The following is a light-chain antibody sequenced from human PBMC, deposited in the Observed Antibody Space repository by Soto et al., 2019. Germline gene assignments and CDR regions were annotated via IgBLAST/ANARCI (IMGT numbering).Light chain of an antibody. J-gene: IGKJ2*01. CDR2: GAS. V-gene: IGKV3-15*01. Sequence: EIVMTQSPATLSVSPGERATLSCRASQSVSSNLAWYQQKPGQAPRLLIYGASTRATGIPARFSGSGSGTEFTLTISRLEPEDVATYYCQQFGSSPYAFGQGTRLAIK. CDR3: QQFGSSPYA. CDR1: QSVSSN.